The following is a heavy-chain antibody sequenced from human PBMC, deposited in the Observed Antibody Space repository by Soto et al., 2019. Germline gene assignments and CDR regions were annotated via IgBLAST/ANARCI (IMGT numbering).Heavy chain of an antibody. V-gene: IGHV4-31*03. CDR2: ISYTGAT. CDR1: GGSISRGAYF. J-gene: IGHJ4*02. CDR3: ARGGPVSVSPAWQLLGYFDY. D-gene: IGHD2-15*01. Sequence: QVHLQESGPGQVRPSQTLSLSCSVSGGSISRGAYFWTWIRQFPGKALEWIAYISYTGATYYNPSLKTRVTVLADTSKNQFSLKLNSVTSADTAVYYCARGGPVSVSPAWQLLGYFDYWGQGTLVTVSS.